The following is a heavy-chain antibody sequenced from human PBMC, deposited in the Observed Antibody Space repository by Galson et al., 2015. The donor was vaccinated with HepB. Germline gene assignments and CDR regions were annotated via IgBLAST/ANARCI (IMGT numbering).Heavy chain of an antibody. CDR1: GGSFSGYY. J-gene: IGHJ4*02. V-gene: IGHV4-59*01. D-gene: IGHD5-12*01. Sequence: SETLSLTCAVYGGSFSGYYWNWIRQSPGKGLEWIRHIYSSGTTDYNSSLKSRVIISVDTSKNKFSLKLSSVTAADTAVYFCSRARARSGYIGSHEFDFWGLGTLVTVSS. CDR3: SRARARSGYIGSHEFDF. CDR2: IYSSGTT.